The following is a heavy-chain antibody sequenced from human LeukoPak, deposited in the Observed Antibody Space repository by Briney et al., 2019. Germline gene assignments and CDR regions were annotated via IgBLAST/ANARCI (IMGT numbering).Heavy chain of an antibody. J-gene: IGHJ4*02. CDR1: GDSISSGRNY. D-gene: IGHD3-10*01. Sequence: SETLSLTCSVSGDSISSGRNYWGWTRQSPGKGLEWIASIYSSGNTHSNPSLKSRVSISVDTSKNQVSLKLYSVTASDTAMYYCARQKGGGSGSFDYWGQGTLVTVSS. CDR2: IYSSGNT. V-gene: IGHV4-39*01. CDR3: ARQKGGGSGSFDY.